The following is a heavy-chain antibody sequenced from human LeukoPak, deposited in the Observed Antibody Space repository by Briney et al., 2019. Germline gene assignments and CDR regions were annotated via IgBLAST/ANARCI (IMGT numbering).Heavy chain of an antibody. V-gene: IGHV3-66*01. J-gene: IGHJ4*02. D-gene: IGHD5-18*01. Sequence: GGCLRLSCAASGFTFSSYAMSWVRQAPGKGLEWVSVIYGGGSTYYADSVKGRFTISRDNSKNTLYLQMNSLRAEDTAVYYCARWDTAMVDYWGQGTLVTVSS. CDR3: ARWDTAMVDY. CDR2: IYGGGST. CDR1: GFTFSSYA.